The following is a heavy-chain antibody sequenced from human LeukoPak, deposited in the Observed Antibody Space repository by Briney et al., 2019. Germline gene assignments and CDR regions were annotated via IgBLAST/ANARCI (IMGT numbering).Heavy chain of an antibody. Sequence: GGSLRLSCAASGFTFRSYAMSWVRQARGKGLEWGSAVSGNDCRTYYPHSLKGRFTISRDNSKNTLYLQMHSLRVEDPAVYYCAKEGSMYTSTWYDYWGQGTLVTVSS. CDR2: VSGNDCRT. CDR1: GFTFRSYA. J-gene: IGHJ4*02. CDR3: AKEGSMYTSTWYDY. D-gene: IGHD6-13*01. V-gene: IGHV3-23*01.